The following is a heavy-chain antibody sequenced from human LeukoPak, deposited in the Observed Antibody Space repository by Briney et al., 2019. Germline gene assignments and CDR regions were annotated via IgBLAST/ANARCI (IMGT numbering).Heavy chain of an antibody. CDR3: ARDLSQAGYSYGYGEIDH. D-gene: IGHD5-18*01. CDR1: GFTFSSYS. J-gene: IGHJ4*02. Sequence: TGGSLRLSCAASGFTFSSYSMNWVRQAPGKGLEWVSSISSSSSYIYYADSVKGRFTISRDNAKNSLYLQMNSLRAEDTAVYYCARDLSQAGYSYGYGEIDHWGQGTLVTVSS. V-gene: IGHV3-21*01. CDR2: ISSSSSYI.